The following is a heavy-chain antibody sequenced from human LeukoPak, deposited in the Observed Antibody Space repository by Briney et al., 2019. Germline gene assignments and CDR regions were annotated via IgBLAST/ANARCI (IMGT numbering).Heavy chain of an antibody. CDR1: GFTFSSYS. D-gene: IGHD4-17*01. CDR2: ISSSSSYI. CDR3: ASSYGDYVPILRYYYGMDV. J-gene: IGHJ6*02. Sequence: GGSLRLSCAASGFTFSSYSMNWVRQAPGKGLEWVSSISSSSSYIYYADSVKGRFTISRDNAKNSLYLQMNSLRAEDTAVYYCASSYGDYVPILRYYYGMDVWGQGTTVTVSS. V-gene: IGHV3-21*01.